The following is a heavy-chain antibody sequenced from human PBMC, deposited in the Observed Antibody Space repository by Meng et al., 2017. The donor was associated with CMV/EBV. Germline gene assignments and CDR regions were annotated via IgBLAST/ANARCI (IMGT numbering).Heavy chain of an antibody. Sequence: VQLEGSGPGLVKPSAPLSPPCTVSGGSISSYYWSWIRQPAGKGLEWIGRIYTSGSTNYNPSLKSRVTMSVDTSKNQFSLKLSSVTAADTAVYYCARDLMNCSSTSCANWFDPWGQGTLVTVSS. D-gene: IGHD2-2*01. J-gene: IGHJ5*02. V-gene: IGHV4-4*07. CDR2: IYTSGST. CDR1: GGSISSYY. CDR3: ARDLMNCSSTSCANWFDP.